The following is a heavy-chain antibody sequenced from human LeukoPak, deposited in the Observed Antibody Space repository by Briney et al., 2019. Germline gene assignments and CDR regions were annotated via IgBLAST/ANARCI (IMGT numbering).Heavy chain of an antibody. D-gene: IGHD5-12*01. J-gene: IGHJ4*02. V-gene: IGHV3-30-3*02. CDR3: ASTYSGYEDY. CDR2: ISYDGSNK. Sequence: GGSLRLSCAASEFTFSSYAMHWVRQAPGKGLEWVAVISYDGSNKYYADSVKGRFTISRDNSKNTLYLQMNSLRAEDTAVYYCASTYSGYEDYWGQGTLVTVSS. CDR1: EFTFSSYA.